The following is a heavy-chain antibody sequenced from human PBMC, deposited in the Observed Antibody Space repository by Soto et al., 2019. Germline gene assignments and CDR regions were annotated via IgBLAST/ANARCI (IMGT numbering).Heavy chain of an antibody. CDR2: MNPNSGNG. Sequence: QVPLVQSGAEVKEPGASVKVSCQASGYAFSNNDISWVRQGAGQGLEWMGWMNPNSGNGGYAQKFQGRVTMTRDTSTGTAYMDLSRLTSDDTAIYYCARMATSGTLNWFDPWGQGTLVTVSS. J-gene: IGHJ5*02. CDR3: ARMATSGTLNWFDP. V-gene: IGHV1-8*01. CDR1: GYAFSNND.